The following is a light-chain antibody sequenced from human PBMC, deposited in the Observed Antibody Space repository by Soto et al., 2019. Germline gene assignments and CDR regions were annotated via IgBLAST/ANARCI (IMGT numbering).Light chain of an antibody. J-gene: IGKJ4*01. CDR2: GAS. V-gene: IGKV3-20*01. Sequence: PGARATLSCRASQSVSSSYLAWYQQKPGQAPRLLIYGASSRATGIPDRFSGSGSGTDFTLTISRLEPEDFAVYYCQQYASSPKTFGGGTKVEIK. CDR1: QSVSSSY. CDR3: QQYASSPKT.